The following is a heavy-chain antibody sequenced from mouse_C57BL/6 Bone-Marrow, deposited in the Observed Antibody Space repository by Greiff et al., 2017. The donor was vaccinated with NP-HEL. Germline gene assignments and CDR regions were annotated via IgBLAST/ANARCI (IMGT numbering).Heavy chain of an antibody. CDR2: IYPRSGNT. Sequence: VNVVESGAELARPGASVKLSCKASGYTFTSYGISWVKQRTGQGLEWIGEIYPRSGNTYYNEKFKGKATLTADKSSSTAYMELRSLTSEDSAVYFCARASYGSKGDDYWGQGTTLTVSS. CDR3: ARASYGSKGDDY. J-gene: IGHJ2*01. V-gene: IGHV1-81*01. CDR1: GYTFTSYG. D-gene: IGHD1-1*01.